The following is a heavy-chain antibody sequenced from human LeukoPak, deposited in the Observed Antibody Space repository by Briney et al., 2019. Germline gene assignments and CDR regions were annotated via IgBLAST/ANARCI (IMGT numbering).Heavy chain of an antibody. CDR2: IYSGGST. J-gene: IGHJ6*03. D-gene: IGHD3-16*01. CDR1: GFTVSSNY. CDR3: ARDHTLTYYYYYYMDV. Sequence: PGGSLRLSCAASGFTVSSNYMSWVRQAPGKGLEWVSIIYSGGSTYYADSVKGRFTISRDNSKNTLYLQMNSLRAEDTTVYYCARDHTLTYYYYYYMDVWGKGTTVTVSS. V-gene: IGHV3-53*05.